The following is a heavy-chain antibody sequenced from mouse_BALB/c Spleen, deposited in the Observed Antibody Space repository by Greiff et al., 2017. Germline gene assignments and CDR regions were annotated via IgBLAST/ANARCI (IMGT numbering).Heavy chain of an antibody. Sequence: EVKLMESGGGLVQPGGSRKLSCAASGFTFSSFGMHWVRQAPEKGLEWVAYISSGSSTIYYADTVKGRFTISRDNPKNTLFLQMTSLRSEDTAMYYCARWGGSSPYWYFDVWGAGTTVTVSS. CDR1: GFTFSSFG. CDR2: ISSGSSTI. D-gene: IGHD1-1*01. V-gene: IGHV5-17*02. J-gene: IGHJ1*01. CDR3: ARWGGSSPYWYFDV.